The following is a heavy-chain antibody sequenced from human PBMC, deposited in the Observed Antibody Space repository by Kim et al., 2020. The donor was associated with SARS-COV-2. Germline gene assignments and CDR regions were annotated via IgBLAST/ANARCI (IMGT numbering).Heavy chain of an antibody. CDR1: GFSVSDNY. D-gene: IGHD6-19*01. V-gene: IGHV3-53*01. Sequence: GGSLRLSCAASGFSVSDNYISWVRQAPGKGLEWVSAIQRNGNTFYRDSVKGRFSISRDNAKNTLYLQLNSLRDEDTAMYFCARSRTTGWHIDYWGLGTLVGVSS. CDR3: ARSRTTGWHIDY. CDR2: IQRNGNT. J-gene: IGHJ4*02.